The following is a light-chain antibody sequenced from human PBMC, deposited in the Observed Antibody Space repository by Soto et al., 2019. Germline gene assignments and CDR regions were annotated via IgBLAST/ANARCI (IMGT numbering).Light chain of an antibody. J-gene: IGKJ4*01. CDR1: QRVSGSN. CDR3: HYYGRSPLP. Sequence: EIVLTQSPGTLSLSPGERVNISCRASQRVSGSNVGWYQQKPGQAPSLLIYGAFKRTTGVPDRFSDSGSGTDFTLTISRLEPEDFAVYYCHYYGRSPLPFGGGTKVDIK. V-gene: IGKV3-20*01. CDR2: GAF.